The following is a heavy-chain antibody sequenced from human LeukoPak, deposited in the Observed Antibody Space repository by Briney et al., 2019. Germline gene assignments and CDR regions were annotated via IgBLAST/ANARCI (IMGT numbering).Heavy chain of an antibody. CDR1: GFTFSSYS. CDR2: ISSSSSYI. V-gene: IGHV3-21*04. J-gene: IGHJ4*02. CDR3: ARAPYSGSWYYFDF. D-gene: IGHD6-13*01. Sequence: GGSLRLSCAASGFTFSSYSMNWVRQAPGKGLEWVSSISSSSSYIYYADSVKGRFATSGDNARNSVYLQMNTVRVEDTAVYYCARAPYSGSWYYFDFWGQGTLVTVSS.